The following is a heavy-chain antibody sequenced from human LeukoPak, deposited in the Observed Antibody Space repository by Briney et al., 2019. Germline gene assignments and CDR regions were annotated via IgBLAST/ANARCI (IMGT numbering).Heavy chain of an antibody. CDR2: IYTSGST. J-gene: IGHJ6*03. D-gene: IGHD3-22*01. V-gene: IGHV4-4*07. CDR3: ARDRVVAPGYYYYYYMDV. Sequence: SETLSLTCTVSGASISSYYWSWIRQPAGKGLEWIGRIYTSGSTNYNPSLKSRVTISVDTSKNQFSLKLSSVTAADTAVYYCARDRVVAPGYYYYYYMDVWGKGTTVTISS. CDR1: GASISSYY.